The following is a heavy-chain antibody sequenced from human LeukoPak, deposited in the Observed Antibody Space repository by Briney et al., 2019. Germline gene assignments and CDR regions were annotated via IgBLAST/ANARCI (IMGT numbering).Heavy chain of an antibody. J-gene: IGHJ3*02. CDR3: ARERSDGSGNRGFAFDI. Sequence: PGGSLRLSCAASGLIFGSHWMSWVSLAPGKGLEWVANIHQEGSQKFYVDSGKGLFTISRDNAKNSVYLEMNTLRAEDTAVYSCARERSDGSGNRGFAFDIWGQGTLVTVSS. CDR1: GLIFGSHW. CDR2: IHQEGSQK. D-gene: IGHD3-10*01. V-gene: IGHV3-7*03.